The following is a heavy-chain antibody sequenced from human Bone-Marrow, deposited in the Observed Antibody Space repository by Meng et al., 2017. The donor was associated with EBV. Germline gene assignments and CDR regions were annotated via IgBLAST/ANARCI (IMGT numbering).Heavy chain of an antibody. CDR1: GGTVIIYA. V-gene: IGHV1-69*01. CDR3: ARGAKVVINNWFDP. D-gene: IGHD3-22*01. J-gene: IGHJ5*02. CDR2: IIRIFGTT. Sequence: VQTGGAVKEPWSSAKIAWQAPGGTVIIYAHSWWRQAHGLGIEWLGEIIRIFGTTTYAQKFQGRVTITADESTSTAYMELSSLRTEDTAVYYCARGAKVVINNWFDPWGQGTLVTVSS.